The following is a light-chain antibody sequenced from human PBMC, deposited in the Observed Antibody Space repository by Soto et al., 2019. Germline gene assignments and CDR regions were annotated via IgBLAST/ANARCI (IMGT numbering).Light chain of an antibody. V-gene: IGKV3-20*01. CDR2: GAS. J-gene: IGKJ1*01. Sequence: EIVLKQSPGTLSLSPRERATLSCRASQSVSKNYLAWYQQKPGQAPRLLIYGASNRATGIPDRFSGSGSGTDFTLTISRLEPEDFAVYYCQQYGSSGTFGQGTKVEIK. CDR3: QQYGSSGT. CDR1: QSVSKNY.